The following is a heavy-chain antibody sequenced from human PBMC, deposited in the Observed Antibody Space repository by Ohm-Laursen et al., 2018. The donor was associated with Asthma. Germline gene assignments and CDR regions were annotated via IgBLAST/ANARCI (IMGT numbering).Heavy chain of an antibody. CDR1: GFTFSSYG. J-gene: IGHJ6*02. D-gene: IGHD3-16*02. CDR2: ISYDGSNK. Sequence: SLRLSCTAPGFTFSSYGMHWVRQAPGKGLEWVAVISYDGSNKYYADSVKGRFTISRDNSKNTLYLQMNSLRAEDTAVYYCAKGWYYDYIWGSYRYTDYYYYGMDVWGQGTTVTVSS. V-gene: IGHV3-30*18. CDR3: AKGWYYDYIWGSYRYTDYYYYGMDV.